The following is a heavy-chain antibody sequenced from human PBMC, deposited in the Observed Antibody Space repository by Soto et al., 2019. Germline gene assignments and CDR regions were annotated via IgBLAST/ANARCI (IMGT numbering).Heavy chain of an antibody. Sequence: GGSLRLSCAASGFTCSSYARHWVHQAPGKGLEWVAVISYDGSNKYYADSVKGRFTISRDNSKNTLYLQMNSLRAEDTAVYYCAREAYSSSWYSGYYGMDVWGQGTTVTVSS. D-gene: IGHD6-13*01. J-gene: IGHJ6*02. CDR1: GFTCSSYA. CDR3: AREAYSSSWYSGYYGMDV. V-gene: IGHV3-30-3*01. CDR2: ISYDGSNK.